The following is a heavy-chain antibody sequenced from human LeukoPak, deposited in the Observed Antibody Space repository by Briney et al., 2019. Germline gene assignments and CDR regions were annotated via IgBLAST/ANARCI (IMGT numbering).Heavy chain of an antibody. V-gene: IGHV3-30-3*01. CDR2: ISYDGSDK. CDR3: AREGEVSTGDAFDI. J-gene: IGHJ3*02. CDR1: GFTFSSYA. D-gene: IGHD3-16*02. Sequence: PGGSLRLSCAASGFTFSSYAMHWVRQAPGKGLEWVAVISYDGSDKYYADSVKGRFTISRDNSKNTLYLQMNSLRAEDTAVYYCAREGEVSTGDAFDIWGQGTMVTVSS.